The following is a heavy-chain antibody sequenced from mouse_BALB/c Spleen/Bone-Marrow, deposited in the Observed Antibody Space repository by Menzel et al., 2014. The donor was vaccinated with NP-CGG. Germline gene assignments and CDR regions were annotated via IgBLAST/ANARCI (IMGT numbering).Heavy chain of an antibody. Sequence: EVKLVESGPELVKPGASMKISCKASGYSFTGYTMNWVKQSHGKNLEWIGLINPYNGGTSYNQKFEGKATLTVDKSSSTAYMELLSLTSEDSAVYYCARSYYDYDDAMDYWGQGTSVTVSS. D-gene: IGHD2-4*01. CDR3: ARSYYDYDDAMDY. CDR2: INPYNGGT. CDR1: GYSFTGYT. J-gene: IGHJ4*01. V-gene: IGHV1-18*01.